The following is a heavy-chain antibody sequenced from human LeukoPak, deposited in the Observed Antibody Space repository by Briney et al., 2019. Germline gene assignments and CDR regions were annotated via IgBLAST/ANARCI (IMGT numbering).Heavy chain of an antibody. CDR3: AKGGKWDVTPFDY. V-gene: IGHV3-23*01. Sequence: GGSLRLSCAASGFTVSTTYMSWVRQAPGKGLEWVSTISGGGGSTYYADSVKGRFTISRDNSKNTLYLQVNSLRAEDTAVYYCAKGGKWDVTPFDYWGQGTLVTVSS. CDR1: GFTVSTTY. J-gene: IGHJ4*02. CDR2: ISGGGGST. D-gene: IGHD1-26*01.